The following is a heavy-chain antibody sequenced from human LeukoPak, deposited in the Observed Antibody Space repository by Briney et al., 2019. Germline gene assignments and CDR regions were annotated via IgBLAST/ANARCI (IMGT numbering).Heavy chain of an antibody. CDR1: GSPFARDY. Sequence: ASVKVSCKASGSPFARDYIHWVRQAPGQGLEWMGIINAHGGTTSYARKFQGRVAMTRDTSTSTVYLELSTLRSDDTAVYYCARDRGVEMTAISLGWFFDLWGRGTLVTVSS. CDR2: INAHGGTT. V-gene: IGHV1-46*01. D-gene: IGHD5-24*01. J-gene: IGHJ2*01. CDR3: ARDRGVEMTAISLGWFFDL.